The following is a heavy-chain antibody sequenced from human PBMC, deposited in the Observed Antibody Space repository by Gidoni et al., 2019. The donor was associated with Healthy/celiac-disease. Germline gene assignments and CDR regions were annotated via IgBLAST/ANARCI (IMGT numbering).Heavy chain of an antibody. CDR2: IGYDGSNK. J-gene: IGHJ6*02. V-gene: IGHV3-33*01. CDR3: ARDVTGPLPYYYYYGMDV. D-gene: IGHD3-9*01. Sequence: QVQLAESGGGVVQPGRSLRHSCAASGFHFSSYGMHWVRQAPGKGLEWVAVIGYDGSNKYYADSVKGRFTISRDNSKNTLYLQMNSLRAEDTAVYYCARDVTGPLPYYYYYGMDVWGQGTTVTVSS. CDR1: GFHFSSYG.